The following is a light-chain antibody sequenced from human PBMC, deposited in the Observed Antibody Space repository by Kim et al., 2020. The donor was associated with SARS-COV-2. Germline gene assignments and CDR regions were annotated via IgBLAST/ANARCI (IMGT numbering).Light chain of an antibody. J-gene: IGLJ2*01. Sequence: PGRSVTITGTGTNNDVGGYKFVSWYQQHPGKVPKLIIYDVKTRASGVPDRFSASKSGNTASLTISGLQPDDEADYYCSSYAGRSVVFGGGTQLTVL. CDR2: DVK. CDR1: NNDVGGYKF. CDR3: SSYAGRSVV. V-gene: IGLV2-11*03.